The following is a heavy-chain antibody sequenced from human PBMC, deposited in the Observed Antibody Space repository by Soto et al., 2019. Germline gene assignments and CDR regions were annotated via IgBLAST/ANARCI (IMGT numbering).Heavy chain of an antibody. V-gene: IGHV4-31*03. CDR3: ARDKFSYGDNGWFDP. J-gene: IGHJ5*02. D-gene: IGHD4-17*01. Sequence: HVQLQESGPGLVKPSQTLSLTCTVSGGSITNSGHYWSWVRQRPGKGLEWVGYIHDTGNADSNPILKSRASISVDSSKNQFSLKLTSVTAADTAKDFCARDKFSYGDNGWFDPWGQGILVTVS. CDR2: IHDTGNA. CDR1: GGSITNSGHY.